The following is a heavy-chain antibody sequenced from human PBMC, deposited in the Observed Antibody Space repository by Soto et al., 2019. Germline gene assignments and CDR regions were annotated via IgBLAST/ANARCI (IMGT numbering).Heavy chain of an antibody. CDR1: GGSISSGGYY. J-gene: IGHJ5*02. Sequence: PSETLSLTCTVSGGSISSGGYYWSWIRQHPGKGLERIGYIYYSGSTYYNPSLKSRVTISVDTSKNQFSLRLSSVTAADTAVYYCARLRLRPYLFDPWGQGTLVTVSS. CDR2: IYYSGST. CDR3: ARLRLRPYLFDP. V-gene: IGHV4-31*03. D-gene: IGHD3-10*01.